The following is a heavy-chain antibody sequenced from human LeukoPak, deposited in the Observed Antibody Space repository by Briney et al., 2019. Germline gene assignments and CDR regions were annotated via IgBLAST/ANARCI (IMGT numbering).Heavy chain of an antibody. J-gene: IGHJ3*02. CDR1: GFTVSSNY. D-gene: IGHD2-21*02. V-gene: IGHV3-53*01. CDR3: ARGRRDCSGDCYVAFDI. CDR2: IYSAGST. Sequence: GGSLRLSCAASGFTVSSNYMSWVRQAPGKGLEWVSVIYSAGSTYYADSVKGRFTISRDNSKNSLFLQMHSLRADDTAVYYCARGRRDCSGDCYVAFDIWGQGTMVTVSS.